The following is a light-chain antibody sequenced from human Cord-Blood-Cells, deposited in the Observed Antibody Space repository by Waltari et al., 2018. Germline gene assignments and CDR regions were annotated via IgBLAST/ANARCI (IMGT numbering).Light chain of an antibody. V-gene: IGLV2-14*01. CDR1: SSDVGGYNY. Sequence: QSALTQPASVSGSPGQSITISCTGTSSDVGGYNYVSWYQQHPVKAPNLMIYEVSNRPSGVSNRFSGSKSGNTASLTISGLQAEDEADYYCSSYTSSSTLVFGGGTKLTVL. CDR3: SSYTSSSTLV. CDR2: EVS. J-gene: IGLJ2*01.